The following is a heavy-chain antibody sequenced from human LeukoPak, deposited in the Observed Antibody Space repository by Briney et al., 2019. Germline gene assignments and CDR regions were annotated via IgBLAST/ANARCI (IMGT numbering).Heavy chain of an antibody. V-gene: IGHV3-23*01. CDR1: GFIFSNYV. CDR3: AKESCSSTSCYKTHHFDY. J-gene: IGHJ4*02. D-gene: IGHD2-2*02. CDR2: INENGDGA. Sequence: GGSLRLSCAASGFIFSNYVMGWVRQAPGKGLEWVSAINENGDGADYADSVRGRFTISRDNSQNTLYQQMNSLRAEDTAIYYCAKESCSSTSCYKTHHFDYWGQGTLVTVSS.